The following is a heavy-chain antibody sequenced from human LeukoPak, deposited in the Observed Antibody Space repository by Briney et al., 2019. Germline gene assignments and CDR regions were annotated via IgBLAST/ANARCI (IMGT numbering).Heavy chain of an antibody. V-gene: IGHV3-23*01. CDR3: AKDLPPYYDFWSGYYSDAFDI. J-gene: IGHJ3*02. D-gene: IGHD3-3*01. Sequence: GSLRLACAASGFTFSSYAMSWVRQAPGKGLEWVSAISGSGGSTYYADSVKGRFTISRDNSKNTLYLQMNSLRAEDTAVYYCAKDLPPYYDFWSGYYSDAFDIWGQGTMVTVSS. CDR2: ISGSGGST. CDR1: GFTFSSYA.